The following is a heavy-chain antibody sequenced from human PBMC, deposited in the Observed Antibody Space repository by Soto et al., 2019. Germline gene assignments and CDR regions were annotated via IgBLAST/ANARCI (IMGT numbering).Heavy chain of an antibody. CDR1: GGSFSGYY. CDR3: AREKITGLFDY. D-gene: IGHD2-8*02. CDR2: INHSGST. Sequence: SETLSLTCAVYGGSFSGYYWTWIRQPPGTGLEWIGEINHSGSTNYNPSLKSRVTISVDTSKNQFSLKLTSVTAADTAVYYCAREKITGLFDYWGQETRVTFSS. J-gene: IGHJ4*02. V-gene: IGHV4-34*01.